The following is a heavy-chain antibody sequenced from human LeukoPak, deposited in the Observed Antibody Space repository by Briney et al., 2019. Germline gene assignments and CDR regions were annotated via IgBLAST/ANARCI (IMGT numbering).Heavy chain of an antibody. J-gene: IGHJ4*02. CDR2: ISYDGSNK. CDR3: ARVYGSGIYYKTY. Sequence: SGGSLRLSCAASGFTFSSYGMHWVRQAPGKGLEWVAVISYDGSNKYYADSVKGRFTISRDNSKNTLYLQMNSLRAEDTAVYYCARVYGSGIYYKTYWGQGTLVTVSS. D-gene: IGHD3-10*01. CDR1: GFTFSSYG. V-gene: IGHV3-30*03.